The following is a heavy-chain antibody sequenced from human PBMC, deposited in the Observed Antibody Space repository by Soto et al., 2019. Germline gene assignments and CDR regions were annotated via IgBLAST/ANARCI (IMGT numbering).Heavy chain of an antibody. J-gene: IGHJ4*02. D-gene: IGHD2-21*02. V-gene: IGHV3-30*03. CDR1: GFTFSSYG. CDR3: ARDPTRVTPVY. CDR2: ISYDGSNK. Sequence: GGSLRLSCAASGFTFSSYGIHWVRQAPGKGLEWVAGISYDGSNKYYADSVKGRFTISRVNSQNTLYLQMNSLRAEDTAVYYWARDPTRVTPVYWGQGTLVTVSS.